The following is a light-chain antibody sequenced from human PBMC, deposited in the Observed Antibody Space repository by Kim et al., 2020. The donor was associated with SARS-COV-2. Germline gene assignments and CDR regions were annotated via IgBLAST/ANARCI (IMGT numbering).Light chain of an antibody. CDR1: QSMSHS. CDR3: QQYSVWPLT. Sequence: IVMTQSPATLSVSPGERATLSCRASQSMSHSLAWYQQKPGQAPRLLIYDASTRATGIPARFSGSGSGTDFSLTISSLQSEDFAVYFCQQYSVWPLTFGGGTKLEI. J-gene: IGKJ4*01. CDR2: DAS. V-gene: IGKV3-15*01.